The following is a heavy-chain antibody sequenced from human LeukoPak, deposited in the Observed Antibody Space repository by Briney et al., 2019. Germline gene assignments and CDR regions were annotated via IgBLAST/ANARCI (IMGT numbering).Heavy chain of an antibody. J-gene: IGHJ6*03. Sequence: SETLSLTCTVSGGSISSYYWSWIRQPAGKGLEWIGRIYTSGSTNYNPSLKSRVTMSVDTSKNQFSLKLSSVTAADTAVYYCAREEQFWSGLRPIDYYYYYMDVWGKGTTVTVSS. D-gene: IGHD3-3*02. CDR1: GGSISSYY. V-gene: IGHV4-4*07. CDR2: IYTSGST. CDR3: AREEQFWSGLRPIDYYYYYMDV.